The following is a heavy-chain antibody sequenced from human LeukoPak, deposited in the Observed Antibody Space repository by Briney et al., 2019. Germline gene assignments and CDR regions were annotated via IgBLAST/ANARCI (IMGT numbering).Heavy chain of an antibody. J-gene: IGHJ4*02. CDR2: INPSGGST. CDR3: AREVGTRGHFDY. V-gene: IGHV1-46*01. Sequence: ASVKVSCKAFGYTFTSYYMHWVRQAPGQGLEWMGIINPSGGSTSYAQKFQGRVTMTRDTSTSTVYMQLRSLRSEDTAVYYCAREVGTRGHFDYWGRGTPVTVSS. CDR1: GYTFTSYY. D-gene: IGHD1-14*01.